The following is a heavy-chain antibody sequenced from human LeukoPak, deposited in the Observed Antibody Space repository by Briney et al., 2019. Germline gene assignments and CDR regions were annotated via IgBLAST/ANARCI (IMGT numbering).Heavy chain of an antibody. CDR3: TRGSIAYYYMDV. V-gene: IGHV4-4*02. J-gene: IGHJ6*03. Sequence: PSETLSLTCAVSGGSISSRNWWTWVRQPPGKGLEWVGEIFHSGSTNSNPSLKSRVTISVDTSKNQFSLKLSSVTAADTAVYYCTRGSIAYYYMDVWGKGTTVTISS. CDR2: IFHSGST. CDR1: GGSISSRNW. D-gene: IGHD3-22*01.